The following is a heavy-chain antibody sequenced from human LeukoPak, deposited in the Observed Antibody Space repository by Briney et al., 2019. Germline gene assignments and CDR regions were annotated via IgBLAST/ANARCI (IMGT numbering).Heavy chain of an antibody. D-gene: IGHD2-21*02. CDR1: GFTFSSYW. Sequence: GGSLRLSCAASGFTFSSYWMQWVRQAPGKGLVRVSRINSDGSSTTYADSVKGRFTISRDNAKNTLYLQMNSLRAEDTAVYYCARVRYCGGDCYSNPTDYWGQGTLVTVSS. CDR2: INSDGSST. V-gene: IGHV3-74*01. J-gene: IGHJ4*02. CDR3: ARVRYCGGDCYSNPTDY.